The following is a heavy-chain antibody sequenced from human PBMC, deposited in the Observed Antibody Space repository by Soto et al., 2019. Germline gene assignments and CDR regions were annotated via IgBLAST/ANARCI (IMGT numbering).Heavy chain of an antibody. J-gene: IGHJ3*02. CDR3: AQDRSGAFAI. CDR1: GFTFSSYG. V-gene: IGHV3-30*18. Sequence: GGSLRLSCAASGFTFSSYGMHWVRQAPGKGLEWVAVISYDGSNKYYADSVKGRFTISRDNSKNTLYLQMNSLRAEDTAVYYCAQDRSGAFAIWGQGTMVTVSS. CDR2: ISYDGSNK.